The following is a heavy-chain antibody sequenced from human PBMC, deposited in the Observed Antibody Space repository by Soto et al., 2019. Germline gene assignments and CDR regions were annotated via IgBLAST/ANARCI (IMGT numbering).Heavy chain of an antibody. CDR1: GYTFTSYG. Sequence: VRLVQSGAEVKKPGASVKVSCKASGYTFTSYGISWVRQAPGQGLEWMGWISAYNGNTNYAQKLQGRVTMTTDTSTGTAYMELRSLRSDDTAVYYCARDGHCINGVCYDRYFDLWGRGTLVTVSS. J-gene: IGHJ2*01. V-gene: IGHV1-18*01. D-gene: IGHD2-8*01. CDR3: ARDGHCINGVCYDRYFDL. CDR2: ISAYNGNT.